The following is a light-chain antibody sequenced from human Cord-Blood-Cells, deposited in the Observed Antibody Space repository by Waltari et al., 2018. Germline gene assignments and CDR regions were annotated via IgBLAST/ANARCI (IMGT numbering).Light chain of an antibody. CDR1: QSVLYSSNNKNY. Sequence: DIVMTQSPDSLAVSLGERATINCKSSQSVLYSSNNKNYLAWYQQKPGQPPKLLIYWASTRESGVPERFRGSGSGNDFPLTISSLPAEDVAVYYCQQYYSTPFTFGPGTKVDIK. J-gene: IGKJ3*01. CDR3: QQYYSTPFT. V-gene: IGKV4-1*01. CDR2: WAS.